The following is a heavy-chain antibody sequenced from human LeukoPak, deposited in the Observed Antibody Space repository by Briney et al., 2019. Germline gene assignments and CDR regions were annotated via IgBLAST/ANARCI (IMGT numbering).Heavy chain of an antibody. CDR1: GFTTHYW. CDR3: ARDGSGRTGEYQDY. D-gene: IGHD2-2*01. J-gene: IGHJ4*02. CDR2: IPYDGRDQ. Sequence: GGSLRLSCTASGFTTHYWLNWVRQSPGKGLEWVAVIPYDGRDQYYTDSVKGRFTISRDNSKNTLYLQMNSLRAEDTALYYCARDGSGRTGEYQDYWGQGTLVTVSS. V-gene: IGHV3-30*03.